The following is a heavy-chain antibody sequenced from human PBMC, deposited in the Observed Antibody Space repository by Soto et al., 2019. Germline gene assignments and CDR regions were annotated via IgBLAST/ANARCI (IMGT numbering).Heavy chain of an antibody. CDR1: GYTFTTYA. Sequence: ASVKVSCKASGYTFTTYAMHWVRQAPGQTLEWMGWISAGNGNPKYSQKFQGRVTITRDTSASTAYMELSSLRSEDTAVYYCARAILGYGIYYNAFDYWGQGTQVTVSS. CDR2: ISAGNGNP. J-gene: IGHJ4*02. D-gene: IGHD3-10*01. V-gene: IGHV1-3*01. CDR3: ARAILGYGIYYNAFDY.